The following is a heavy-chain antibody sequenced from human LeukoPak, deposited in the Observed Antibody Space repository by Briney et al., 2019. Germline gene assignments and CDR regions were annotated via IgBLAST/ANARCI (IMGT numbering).Heavy chain of an antibody. D-gene: IGHD1-26*01. CDR3: ARGRRIGTNSYYFDY. Sequence: PGGSLRLSCAASGFTFSTYAINWVRQAPGRGLEWLSSISGSGTNTHNADSVRGRFTISRDNSKNTVYLQMNSLRAEDTAIYFCARGRRIGTNSYYFDYWGQGALVTASS. V-gene: IGHV3-23*01. CDR1: GFTFSTYA. J-gene: IGHJ4*02. CDR2: ISGSGTNT.